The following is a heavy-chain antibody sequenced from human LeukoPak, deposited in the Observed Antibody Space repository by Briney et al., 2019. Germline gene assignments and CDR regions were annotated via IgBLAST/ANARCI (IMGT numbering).Heavy chain of an antibody. CDR3: TIDDYTPSVTTYYAMDV. D-gene: IGHD3-10*01. V-gene: IGHV6-1*01. Sequence: SQTLSLTCVISGGIVSSNSAAWKCIRQSPSRGLEWLGRTYYRSKWYNDYAVSVKSRITINPDTSKNQFSLLLNSVTPEDTAMYSITIDDYTPSVTTYYAMDVWGQGTTVTVSS. CDR1: GGIVSSNSAA. J-gene: IGHJ6*02. CDR2: TYYRSKWYN.